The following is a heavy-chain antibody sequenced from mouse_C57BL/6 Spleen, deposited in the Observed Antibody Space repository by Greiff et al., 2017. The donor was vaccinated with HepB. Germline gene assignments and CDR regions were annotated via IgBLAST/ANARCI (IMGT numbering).Heavy chain of an antibody. CDR1: GYAFSSSW. D-gene: IGHD1-1*01. J-gene: IGHJ1*03. Sequence: VQLQQPGAELVKPGASVKISCKASGYAFSSSWMNWVKQRPGKGLEWIGRIYPGDGDTNYNGKFKGKATLTADKSSSTAYMQLSSLTSEDSAVYFCASGGLYYYGSIDVWGTGTTVTVSS. CDR3: ASGGLYYYGSIDV. V-gene: IGHV1-82*01. CDR2: IYPGDGDT.